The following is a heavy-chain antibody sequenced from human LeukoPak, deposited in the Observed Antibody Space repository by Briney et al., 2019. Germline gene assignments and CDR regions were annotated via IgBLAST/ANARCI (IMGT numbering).Heavy chain of an antibody. CDR3: ARDGLRQSYYCGLDI. Sequence: SETLSLTCTVSGGSITNYYWSWIRQPAGKGLEWLGRIFSSGSSNYNPSLKNRVTLSVDTSKNQFSLNLSSVTAADTAVYYCARDGLRQSYYCGLDIWGQGTTVTVSS. CDR1: GGSITNYY. V-gene: IGHV4-4*07. CDR2: IFSSGSS. J-gene: IGHJ6*02. D-gene: IGHD3/OR15-3a*01.